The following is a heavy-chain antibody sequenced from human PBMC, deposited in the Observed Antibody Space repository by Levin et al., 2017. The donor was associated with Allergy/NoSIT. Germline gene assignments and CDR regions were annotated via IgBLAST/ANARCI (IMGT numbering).Heavy chain of an antibody. Sequence: KISCKASGGTFSSYAISWVRQAPGQGLEWMGGIIPIFGTANYAQKFQGRVTITADESTSTAYMELSSLRSEDTAVYYCATGGQPYWYFDLWGRGTLVTVSS. CDR1: GGTFSSYA. CDR2: IIPIFGTA. CDR3: ATGGQPYWYFDL. V-gene: IGHV1-69*01. D-gene: IGHD1-1*01. J-gene: IGHJ2*01.